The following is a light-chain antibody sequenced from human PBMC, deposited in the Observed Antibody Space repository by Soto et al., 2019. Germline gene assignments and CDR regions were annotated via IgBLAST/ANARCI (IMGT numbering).Light chain of an antibody. CDR2: EVS. CDR3: ASYTSSSTSVI. Sequence: QSVLTQPASVSGSPGQSITISCSGSSIDVGDNNYVSWYQHHPGKAPKLIIFEVSNRPSGISSRFSGSKSGNTASLTISGLQAEDEADYYCASYTSSSTSVIFGRGTKLTVL. J-gene: IGLJ2*01. CDR1: SIDVGDNNY. V-gene: IGLV2-14*01.